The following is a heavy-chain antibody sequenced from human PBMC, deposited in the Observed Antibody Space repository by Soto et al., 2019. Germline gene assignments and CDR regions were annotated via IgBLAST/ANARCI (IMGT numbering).Heavy chain of an antibody. CDR2: INSDGSST. J-gene: IGHJ4*02. V-gene: IGHV3-74*01. CDR1: GFTFSSYW. Sequence: GGSLRLSCAASGFTFSSYWMHWVRQAPGKGLEWVSRINSDGSSTSYADSVKGRFTISRDNAKNTLYLQMNSLRAEDTAVYYCARGSIYYDSSGYSYFDYWGQGTLVTVSS. D-gene: IGHD3-22*01. CDR3: ARGSIYYDSSGYSYFDY.